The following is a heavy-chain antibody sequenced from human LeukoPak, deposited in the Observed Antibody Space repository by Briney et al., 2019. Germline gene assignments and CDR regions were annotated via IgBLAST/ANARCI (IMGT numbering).Heavy chain of an antibody. Sequence: GGSLRLSCAASGFTFSDYYMSWIRQAPGKGLEWISYISSGSSYTNYADSVKGRFTISRDNAKNSLYLQMNSLRAEDTAVYYCARGGGTNWFDPWGQGTLVTVSS. CDR1: GFTFSDYY. D-gene: IGHD4-23*01. CDR3: ARGGGTNWFDP. J-gene: IGHJ5*02. CDR2: ISSGSSYT. V-gene: IGHV3-11*06.